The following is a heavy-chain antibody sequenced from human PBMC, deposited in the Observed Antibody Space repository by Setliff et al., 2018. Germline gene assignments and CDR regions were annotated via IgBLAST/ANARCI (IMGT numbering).Heavy chain of an antibody. CDR3: VGSSAPQVVLAADFDF. Sequence: ASVKVSCKTSSFGFTTFGFSWVRKAPGQGLEWLGSISPYSGNTNYPQWLQDRVTMTIDTSATTVYMELQSLRSDDTAVYYCVGSSAPQVVLAADFDFWGQGTPVTVSS. CDR1: SFGFTTFG. CDR2: ISPYSGNT. J-gene: IGHJ4*02. D-gene: IGHD6-19*01. V-gene: IGHV1-18*01.